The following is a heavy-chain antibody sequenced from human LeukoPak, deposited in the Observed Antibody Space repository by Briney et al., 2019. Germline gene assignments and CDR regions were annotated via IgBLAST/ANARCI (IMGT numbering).Heavy chain of an antibody. V-gene: IGHV3-33*08. CDR1: GFTFSSYA. J-gene: IGHJ4*02. Sequence: PGGSLRLSCAASGFTFSSYAMHWVRQAPGKGLEWVAVIWYDGSKKYYEDSVKGRFTISRDNSKNTLYLQMNSLRVEDTAVYYCVRGSFGVDYWGQGTLVTVSS. CDR2: IWYDGSKK. D-gene: IGHD3-10*01. CDR3: VRGSFGVDY.